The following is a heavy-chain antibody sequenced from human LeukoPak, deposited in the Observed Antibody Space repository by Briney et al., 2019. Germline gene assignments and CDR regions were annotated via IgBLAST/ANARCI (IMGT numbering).Heavy chain of an antibody. CDR3: ARGFRGGIRFDY. CDR2: IYYSGST. Sequence: SETLSLTCTVSGGSISSYYWSWVRQPPGKGLEWVGYIYYSGSTNYNPSLKSRVTISVGTSKNQFSLKLSSVTAADTAVYYCARGFRGGIRFDYWGQGTLVTVSS. D-gene: IGHD3-10*01. J-gene: IGHJ4*02. V-gene: IGHV4-59*01. CDR1: GGSISSYY.